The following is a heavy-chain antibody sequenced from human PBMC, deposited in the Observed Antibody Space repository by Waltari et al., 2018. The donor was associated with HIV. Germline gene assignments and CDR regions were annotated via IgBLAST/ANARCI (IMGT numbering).Heavy chain of an antibody. D-gene: IGHD1-1*01. CDR1: GFTSSPYW. V-gene: IGHV3-7*01. CDR3: ARDGDWKSDF. J-gene: IGHJ4*02. Sequence: EVQLVESGGGLVQPGGSLRLSCAVSGFTSSPYWMRWVRQAPGKGLEWVANIKPDGSAKYYVDSMKGRFTISRDNAKNSLYLQINSRGAEDTAVYYCARDGDWKSDFWGQGILVTVSS. CDR2: IKPDGSAK.